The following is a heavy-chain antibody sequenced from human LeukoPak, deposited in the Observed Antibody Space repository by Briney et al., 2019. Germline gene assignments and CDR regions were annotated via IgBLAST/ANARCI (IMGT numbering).Heavy chain of an antibody. CDR2: IYSGGST. CDR3: ARNTYYYDSSGYFGVDDAFDI. D-gene: IGHD3-22*01. Sequence: GGSLRLSCAASGFTVGSNYMSWVRQAPGKGLEWVSVIYSGGSTYYADSVKGRFTISRDNSKNTLYLQMNSLRAEDTAVYYCARNTYYYDSSGYFGVDDAFDIWGQGTMVTVSS. V-gene: IGHV3-66*01. J-gene: IGHJ3*02. CDR1: GFTVGSNY.